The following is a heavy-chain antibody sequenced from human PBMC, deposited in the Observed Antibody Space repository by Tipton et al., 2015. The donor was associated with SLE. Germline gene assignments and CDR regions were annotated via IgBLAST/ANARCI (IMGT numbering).Heavy chain of an antibody. CDR1: GFTFSNHA. CDR3: AKEKPYGSRTYSVYYYYGLDV. D-gene: IGHD3-10*01. V-gene: IGHV3-23*01. Sequence: SLRLSCAASGFTFSNHAMTWVRQPPGKGLEWVSTITASGFTTFYPDSVKGRFSISRDNSQNTLWLQMNSLRAEDTAVYYCAKEKPYGSRTYSVYYYYGLDVWGQGTTVTASS. CDR2: ITASGFTT. J-gene: IGHJ6*02.